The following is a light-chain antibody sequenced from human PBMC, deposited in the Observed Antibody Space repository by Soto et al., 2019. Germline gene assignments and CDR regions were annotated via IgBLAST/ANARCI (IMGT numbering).Light chain of an antibody. CDR2: LGS. V-gene: IGKV2-28*01. CDR1: QSLLQSNGYSY. J-gene: IGKJ2*01. Sequence: DIVMTQSPLSLPVTPGGPASISCRSSQSLLQSNGYSYVDWYLQKPGQSPQLLIFLGSNRASGVPDRFSGSGFCPDFTLKISKVEAEDFGVYSCLQPPHTPSTFGQGA. CDR3: LQPPHTPST.